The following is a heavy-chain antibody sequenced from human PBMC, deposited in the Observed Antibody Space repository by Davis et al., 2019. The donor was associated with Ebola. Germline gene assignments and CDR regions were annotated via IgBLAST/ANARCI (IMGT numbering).Heavy chain of an antibody. D-gene: IGHD3-22*01. CDR2: SHYSGST. CDR3: ARLVALYDNSGYAYLDY. CDR1: GVSITSYY. V-gene: IGHV4-59*01. J-gene: IGHJ4*02. Sequence: MPGGSLRLSCTVSGVSITSYYWTWVRQPPGKRLEWIGYSHYSGSTNYNPSLKSRVTISTATSRSQFSLTLSSVTAADTAVYYCARLVALYDNSGYAYLDYWGQGILVTVSS.